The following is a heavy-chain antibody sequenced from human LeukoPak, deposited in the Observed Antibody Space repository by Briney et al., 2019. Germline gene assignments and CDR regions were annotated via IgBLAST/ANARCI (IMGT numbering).Heavy chain of an antibody. D-gene: IGHD3-22*01. CDR1: GFTFDDYA. CDR2: ISWNSGNI. V-gene: IGHV3-9*01. Sequence: GGSLRLSCAASGFTFDDYAMHRVRQAPGKALEWVSGISWNSGNIDYADSVKGRFTISRDNAKNSLYLQMNSLRAEDTAVYYCARCYYYDSSGYYSHWGQGTLVTVSS. J-gene: IGHJ1*01. CDR3: ARCYYYDSSGYYSH.